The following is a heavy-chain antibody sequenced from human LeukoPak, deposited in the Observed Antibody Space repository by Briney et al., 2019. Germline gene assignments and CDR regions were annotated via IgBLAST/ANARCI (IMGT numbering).Heavy chain of an antibody. J-gene: IGHJ4*02. V-gene: IGHV4-59*08. CDR1: GGSISSDY. D-gene: IGHD2-21*01. CDR3: VRHVVALGVNAAFDY. Sequence: SAPLSLTCTVSGGSISSDYRSWIRQPPGRGLEWIGFNYYSGRTNYKSSLKNRVTTSVDTSTNQFYLKLTSVTAADTAVYYCVRHVVALGVNAAFDYWGQGILVTVSS. CDR2: NYYSGRT.